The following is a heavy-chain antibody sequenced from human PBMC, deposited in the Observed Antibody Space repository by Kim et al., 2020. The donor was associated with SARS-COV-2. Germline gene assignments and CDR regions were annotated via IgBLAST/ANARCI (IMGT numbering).Heavy chain of an antibody. J-gene: IGHJ4*02. CDR3: AKDTALLWFGESLFDY. V-gene: IGHV3-23*02. D-gene: IGHD3-10*01. Sequence: SVKGRFTISRDNSKNTLYLQMNSLRAEDTAVYYCAKDTALLWFGESLFDYWGQGTLVTVSS.